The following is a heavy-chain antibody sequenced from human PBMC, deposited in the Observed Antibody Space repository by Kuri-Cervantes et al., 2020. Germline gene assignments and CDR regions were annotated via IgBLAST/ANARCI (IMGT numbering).Heavy chain of an antibody. CDR2: IIPILGIA. D-gene: IGHD6-19*01. CDR1: GGTFSSYT. CDR3: ARIPGIAVAGIDNWFDP. J-gene: IGHJ5*02. Sequence: SVKVSCKASGGTFSSYTISWVRQAPGQGLEWMGRIIPILGIANYAQKFQGRVTITADKSTSTAYMELSSLRSEDTAVYYCARIPGIAVAGIDNWFDPWAREPWSPSPQ. V-gene: IGHV1-69*02.